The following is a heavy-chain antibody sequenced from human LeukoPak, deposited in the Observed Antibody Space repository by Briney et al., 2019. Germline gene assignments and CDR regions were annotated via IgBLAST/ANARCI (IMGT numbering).Heavy chain of an antibody. CDR3: ARDWGQRGVGATLAN. V-gene: IGHV3-30-3*01. CDR2: ISHGGSES. CDR1: GFTFSSRA. D-gene: IGHD1-26*01. J-gene: IGHJ4*02. Sequence: GGSLRPSCAASGFTFSSRAMVWVRQAPGKGLEWVSFISHGGSESFHTESVKGRFTISRDNFKNTVDLQVSGLKEEDTAVYYCARDWGQRGVGATLANWGQGTLVIVSS.